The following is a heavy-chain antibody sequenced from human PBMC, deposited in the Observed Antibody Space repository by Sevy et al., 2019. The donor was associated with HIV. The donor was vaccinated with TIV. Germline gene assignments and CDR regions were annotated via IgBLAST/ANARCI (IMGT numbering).Heavy chain of an antibody. V-gene: IGHV4-39*01. D-gene: IGHD3-3*01. CDR1: GGSISRNSHY. CDR3: ATHALSITIFGVVTRNWFDP. CDR2: IYYSGST. J-gene: IGHJ5*02. Sequence: SETLSLTCTVSGGSISRNSHYWGWIRQPPGKGLEWIGSIYYSGSTYYNSSLKSRVTISGDTSKNQFSLKLSSVTAAETAVYYCATHALSITIFGVVTRNWFDPWGQGTLVTVSS.